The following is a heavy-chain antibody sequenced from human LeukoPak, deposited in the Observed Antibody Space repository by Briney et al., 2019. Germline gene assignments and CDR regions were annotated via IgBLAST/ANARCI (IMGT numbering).Heavy chain of an antibody. D-gene: IGHD4-17*01. CDR1: GGSISSYY. CDR2: IYYSGST. V-gene: IGHV4-59*01. CDR3: ARADGDYRGWFDP. J-gene: IGHJ5*02. Sequence: SETLSLTCTVSGGSISSYYWGWIRQPPGKGLEWIGYIYYSGSTNYNPSLKSRVTISVDTSKNQFSLKLSSVTAADTAVYYCARADGDYRGWFDPWGQGTLVTVSS.